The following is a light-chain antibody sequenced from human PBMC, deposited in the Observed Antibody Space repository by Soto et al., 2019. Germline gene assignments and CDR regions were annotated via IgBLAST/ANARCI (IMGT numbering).Light chain of an antibody. J-gene: IGKJ1*01. V-gene: IGKV3-11*01. Sequence: EIVLTQSPATLSLSPGERATLSCRASQRVSSYLAWYQQKPGQAPRLLIYDASNRYTGIPARFSGSGSGTDFTLTNSSLEPEDFAVYYCQQRSNWPGTFGQGTKVEIK. CDR2: DAS. CDR1: QRVSSY. CDR3: QQRSNWPGT.